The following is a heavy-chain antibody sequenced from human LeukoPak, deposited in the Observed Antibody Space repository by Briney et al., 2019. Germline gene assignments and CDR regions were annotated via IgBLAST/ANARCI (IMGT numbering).Heavy chain of an antibody. CDR2: IYYSGST. CDR3: AGHEVDAFDI. Sequence: SETLSLTCTVSGGSISSYYWSWIRQPPGKGLEWIGYIYYSGSTNYNPSLKSRVTISVDTSKNQFSLKLSSVTAADTAVYYCAGHEVDAFDIWGQGTMVTVSS. J-gene: IGHJ3*02. V-gene: IGHV4-59*08. CDR1: GGSISSYY.